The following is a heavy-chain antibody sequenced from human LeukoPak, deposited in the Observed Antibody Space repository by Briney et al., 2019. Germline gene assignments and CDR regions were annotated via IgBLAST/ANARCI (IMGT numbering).Heavy chain of an antibody. V-gene: IGHV3-30*02. CDR1: GFTFSSYA. D-gene: IGHD4-11*01. Sequence: GGSLRLSCAASGFTFSSYAMSWVRQAPGKGLEWVAFIRYDGSNKYYADSVKGRFTISRDNSKNTLYLQMNSLRAEDTAVYYCPKDHTSYSNRDSMDVWGKGTTVTVSS. J-gene: IGHJ6*03. CDR2: IRYDGSNK. CDR3: PKDHTSYSNRDSMDV.